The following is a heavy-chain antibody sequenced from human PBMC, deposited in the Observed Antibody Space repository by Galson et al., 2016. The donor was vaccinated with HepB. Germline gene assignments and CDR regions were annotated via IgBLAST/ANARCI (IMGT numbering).Heavy chain of an antibody. CDR3: AKVRGGRLTMVRGVLDPFDI. CDR1: GFTFSNYG. CDR2: IRGSGNGI. V-gene: IGHV3-23*01. J-gene: IGHJ3*02. D-gene: IGHD3-10*01. Sequence: SLRLSCAASGFTFSNYGMHWVRQAPGKGLEWVSAIRGSGNGIDYADSVKGRFTISRDNSKNTLYLQMSSLRAEDTAVYYCAKVRGGRLTMVRGVLDPFDIWGQGTLVTVSS.